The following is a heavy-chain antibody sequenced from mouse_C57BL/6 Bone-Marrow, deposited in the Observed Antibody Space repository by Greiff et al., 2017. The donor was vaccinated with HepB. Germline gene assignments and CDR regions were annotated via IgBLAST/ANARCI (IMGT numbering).Heavy chain of an antibody. V-gene: IGHV5-16*01. CDR2: INYDGSST. J-gene: IGHJ1*03. CDR1: GFTFSDYY. CDR3: ASYSNYGWYFDV. D-gene: IGHD2-5*01. Sequence: DVKLVESEGGLVQPGSSMKLSCTASGFTFSDYYMAWVRQVPEKGLEWVANINYDGSSTYYLDSLKSRFIISRDNAKNILYLQMSSLKSEDTATYYCASYSNYGWYFDVWGTGTTVTVSS.